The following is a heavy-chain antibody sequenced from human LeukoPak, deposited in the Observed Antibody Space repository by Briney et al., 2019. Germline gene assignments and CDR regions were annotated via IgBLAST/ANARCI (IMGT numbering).Heavy chain of an antibody. Sequence: GGSLRLSCAASGFTFSDYARSWVRHAPGKGLEWLSVISGGSSGSTYYADSVTGLFTVSRDNSKNTVELQMNNLRAHDTAIYYCAKDHANPPVVTNWGQGILVSVSS. J-gene: IGHJ4*02. V-gene: IGHV3-23*01. CDR2: ISGGSSGST. CDR3: AKDHANPPVVTN. D-gene: IGHD2-21*02. CDR1: GFTFSDYA.